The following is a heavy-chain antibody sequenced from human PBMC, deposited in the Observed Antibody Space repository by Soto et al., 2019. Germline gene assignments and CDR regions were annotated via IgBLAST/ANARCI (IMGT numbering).Heavy chain of an antibody. D-gene: IGHD3-9*01. CDR1: GFTFSSYS. CDR3: AREVFDEYGMDV. J-gene: IGHJ6*02. CDR2: ISSSSSYI. V-gene: IGHV3-21*01. Sequence: GGSLRLSCAASGFTFSSYSMNWVRQAPGKGLEWVSSISSSSSYIYYADSVKGRFTISRDNAKNSLYLQMNSLRAEDTAVYYCAREVFDEYGMDVWGQGTTVTVSS.